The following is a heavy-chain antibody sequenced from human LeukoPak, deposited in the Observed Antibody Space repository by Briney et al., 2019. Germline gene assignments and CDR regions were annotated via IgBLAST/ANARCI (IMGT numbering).Heavy chain of an antibody. CDR1: GGSISSYY. CDR3: ARFGGYYHDAFDI. J-gene: IGHJ3*02. CDR2: IYYSGST. D-gene: IGHD3-22*01. Sequence: SETLSLTCTVSGGSISSYYWSWIRQPAGKGLEWIGRIYYSGSTNYNPSLKSRVTISVDTSKNQFSLKLSSVTAADTAVYYCARFGGYYHDAFDIWGQGTMVTVSS. V-gene: IGHV4-4*07.